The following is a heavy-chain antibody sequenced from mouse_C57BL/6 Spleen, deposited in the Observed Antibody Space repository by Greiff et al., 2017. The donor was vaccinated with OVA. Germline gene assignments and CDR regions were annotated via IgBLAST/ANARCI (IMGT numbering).Heavy chain of an antibody. V-gene: IGHV2-2*01. D-gene: IGHD2-1*01. CDR2: IWSGGST. CDR3: AREGGIYYGNYVRG. Sequence: VQRVESGPGLVQPSQSLSITCTVSGFSLTSYGVHWVRQSPGKGLEWLGVIWSGGSTDYNAAFISRLSISKDNSKSQVFFKMNSLQADDTAIYYCAREGGIYYGNYVRGWGQGTLVTVSA. J-gene: IGHJ3*01. CDR1: GFSLTSYG.